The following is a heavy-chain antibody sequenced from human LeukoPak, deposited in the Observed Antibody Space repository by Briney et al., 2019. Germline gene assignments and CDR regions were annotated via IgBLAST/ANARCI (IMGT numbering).Heavy chain of an antibody. V-gene: IGHV3-30*04. CDR1: GFAFSSYA. Sequence: GGSLRLSCAASGFAFSSYAIHWVRQAPGKGLEWVAVISYDGSNKYYADSVKGRFTISRDNSKNTLYLQMNSLRAEDTAVYYCARDLAAAGTNFDYWGQGILVTVSS. CDR3: ARDLAAAGTNFDY. J-gene: IGHJ4*02. CDR2: ISYDGSNK. D-gene: IGHD6-13*01.